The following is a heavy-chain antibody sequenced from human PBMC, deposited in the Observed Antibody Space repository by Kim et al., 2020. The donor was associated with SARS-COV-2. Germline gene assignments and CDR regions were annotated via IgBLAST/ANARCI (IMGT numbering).Heavy chain of an antibody. CDR3: ARTSVPATSGAFDI. CDR2: FCRGSYT. CDR1: GDSISKNC. D-gene: IGHD2-2*01. V-gene: IGHV4-4*07. J-gene: IGHJ3*02. Sequence: SETLSLTCSVSGDSISKNCWSWIRQPAGKGLEWIGRFCRGSYTNDNPSVVSRVIMSIDTSKNQFSLRLNPVIAADTAVYYCARTSVPATSGAFDIWGQGTTVTVSS.